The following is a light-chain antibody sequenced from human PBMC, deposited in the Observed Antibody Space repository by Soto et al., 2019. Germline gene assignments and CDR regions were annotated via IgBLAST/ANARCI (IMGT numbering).Light chain of an antibody. CDR2: GAS. CDR1: QSISSN. CDR3: QQYNNWPPIT. Sequence: EIVMTQSPDTLSVSPGERVTLSCMASQSISSNLAWYQQKPGQAPRLVIFGASTRATGIPARFSGSGSGTEFTLTISSLQSEDFAVYYCQQYNNWPPITFGQGTRLEIK. J-gene: IGKJ5*01. V-gene: IGKV3-15*01.